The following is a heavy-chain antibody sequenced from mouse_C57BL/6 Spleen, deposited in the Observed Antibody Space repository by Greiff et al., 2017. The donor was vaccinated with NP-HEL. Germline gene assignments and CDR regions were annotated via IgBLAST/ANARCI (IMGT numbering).Heavy chain of an antibody. D-gene: IGHD4-1*01. CDR3: ASGNWDVGFAY. V-gene: IGHV1-19*01. J-gene: IGHJ3*01. CDR2: INPYNGGT. CDR1: GYTFTDYY. Sequence: EVQLQQSGPVLVKPGASVKMSCKASGYTFTDYYMNWVKQSHGKSLEWIGVINPYNGGTSYNQKFKGKATFTVDKSSSTAYMELNSLTSEDSAVYYCASGNWDVGFAYWGQGTLVTVSA.